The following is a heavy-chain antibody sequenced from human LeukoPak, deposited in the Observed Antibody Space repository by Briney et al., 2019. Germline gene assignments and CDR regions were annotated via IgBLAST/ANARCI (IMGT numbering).Heavy chain of an antibody. V-gene: IGHV1-69*13. Sequence: ASVKVSCKASGGTFSSYAISWVRQAPGQGLEWMGGIIPIFGTANYAQKFQGRVTITADESTSTAYMELSSLRSEDTAVYYCASSGYCSSTSCYIFDYWGQGTPVTVSS. D-gene: IGHD2-2*02. CDR2: IIPIFGTA. J-gene: IGHJ4*02. CDR1: GGTFSSYA. CDR3: ASSGYCSSTSCYIFDY.